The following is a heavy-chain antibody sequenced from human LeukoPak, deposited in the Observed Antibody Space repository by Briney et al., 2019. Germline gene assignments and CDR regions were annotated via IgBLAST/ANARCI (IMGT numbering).Heavy chain of an antibody. J-gene: IGHJ3*02. Sequence: SETLSLTCTVSGGSISSSSYYWGWIRQPPGKGLEWIGSIYYSGSTYYNPSLKSRVTISVDTSKNQFSLKLSSVTAADTAVYYCARDGETVGASPEYAFDIWGQGTMVTVSS. V-gene: IGHV4-39*07. CDR2: IYYSGST. D-gene: IGHD1-26*01. CDR1: GGSISSSSYY. CDR3: ARDGETVGASPEYAFDI.